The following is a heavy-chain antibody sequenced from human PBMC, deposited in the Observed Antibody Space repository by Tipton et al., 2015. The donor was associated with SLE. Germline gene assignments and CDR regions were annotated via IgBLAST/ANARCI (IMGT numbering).Heavy chain of an antibody. Sequence: QSGAEVKKPGASVKVSCKASGYTFTSYDINWVRQAPGQGLEWMGIVDPSSGSACYAQKFQGRVAMTRDTSARSVYMELSSLRSEETAVYYWAGVNDLSAMNSWGQGTLVTVAS. CDR3: AGVNDLSAMNS. D-gene: IGHD2-2*01. J-gene: IGHJ4*02. CDR1: GYTFTSYD. V-gene: IGHV1-46*01. CDR2: VDPSSGSA.